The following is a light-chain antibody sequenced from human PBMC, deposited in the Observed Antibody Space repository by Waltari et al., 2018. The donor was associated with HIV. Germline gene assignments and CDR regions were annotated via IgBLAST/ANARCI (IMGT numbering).Light chain of an antibody. CDR1: QSIFNY. V-gene: IGKV1-39*01. Sequence: DIQMTQSPPSLSASVGDRVTITCRASQSIFNYLNWYQQKPGKAPKLLIYGASSLESGVPSRFSGSGSGTDFTLTVSGLQSEDFASYYCQQSHTTPFTFGPGTRVDI. J-gene: IGKJ3*01. CDR2: GAS. CDR3: QQSHTTPFT.